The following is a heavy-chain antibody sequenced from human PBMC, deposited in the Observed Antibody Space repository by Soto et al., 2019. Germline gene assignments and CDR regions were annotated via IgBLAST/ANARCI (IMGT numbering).Heavy chain of an antibody. CDR2: IYYSGST. CDR3: ARQSLADYFDY. Sequence: QLQLQESGPGLVKPSETLSLTCTVSGGSISSSSYYWGWIRQPTGKGLEWIGSIYYSGSTYYNPSLKSRVTISVDTSKNQFSLKLSSVTAADTAVYYCARQSLADYFDYWGQGTLVTVSS. J-gene: IGHJ4*02. CDR1: GGSISSSSYY. V-gene: IGHV4-39*01.